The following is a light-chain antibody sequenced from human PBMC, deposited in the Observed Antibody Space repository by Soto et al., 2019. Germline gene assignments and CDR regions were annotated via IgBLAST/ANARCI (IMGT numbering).Light chain of an antibody. CDR2: GAS. CDR3: QQYNNWPLT. V-gene: IGKV3-15*01. Sequence: EIVMTQSPATLSVSPWERAALSCRASQSVSSNLAWYQQKPGQAPRLLIFGASTRATGIPARFSGSGSGTKFTLTISSLQSEDFAVYYCQQYNNWPLTFGGGTKVDIK. CDR1: QSVSSN. J-gene: IGKJ4*01.